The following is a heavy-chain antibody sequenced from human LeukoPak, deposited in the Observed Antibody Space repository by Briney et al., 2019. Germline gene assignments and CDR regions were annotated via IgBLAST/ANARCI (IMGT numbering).Heavy chain of an antibody. J-gene: IGHJ4*02. CDR3: ARSVGATGFDY. V-gene: IGHV1-2*04. D-gene: IGHD1-26*01. CDR2: INPNSGGT. CDR1: GYTFTGYD. Sequence: ASVKVSCKASGYTFTGYDMHWVRQAPGQGLEWMGWINPNSGGTNYAQKFQGWVTMTRDTSISTAYMELSRLRSDDTAVYYCARSVGATGFDYWGQGTLVTVSS.